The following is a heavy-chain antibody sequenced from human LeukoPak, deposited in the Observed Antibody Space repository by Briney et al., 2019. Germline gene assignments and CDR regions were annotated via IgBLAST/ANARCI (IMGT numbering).Heavy chain of an antibody. D-gene: IGHD2-15*01. CDR2: INHSGST. CDR1: GGSISSGGYY. V-gene: IGHV4-30-2*01. CDR3: ARASKRVDYYYYGMDV. Sequence: PSQTLSLTCTVSGGSISSGGYYWSWIRQPPGKGLEWIGEINHSGSTNYNPSLKSRVTISVDRSKNQFSLKLSSVTAADTAVYYCARASKRVDYYYYGMDVWGQGTTVTVSS. J-gene: IGHJ6*02.